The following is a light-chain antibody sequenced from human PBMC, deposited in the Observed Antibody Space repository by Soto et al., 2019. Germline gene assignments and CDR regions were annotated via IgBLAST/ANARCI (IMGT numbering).Light chain of an antibody. CDR2: GNT. V-gene: IGLV1-40*01. Sequence: QSALTQPPSVSGAPGQRVTISCTGSSSYIGASYDVHWYQQVPGTAPKLLIYGNTNRPSGVPDRFSGSKSGTSASLAITGLQAEDEADYYCQSYDSSLTSVVFGGGTKVTVL. J-gene: IGLJ2*01. CDR1: SSYIGASYD. CDR3: QSYDSSLTSVV.